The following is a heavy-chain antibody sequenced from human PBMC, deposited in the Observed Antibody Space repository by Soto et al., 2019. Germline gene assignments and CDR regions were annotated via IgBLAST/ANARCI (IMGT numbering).Heavy chain of an antibody. Sequence: GASVKVSCKASGYTFTSYGISWVRQAPGQGLEWMGWISAYNGNTNYAQKLQGRVTMTTDTSTSTAYMELRSLRSDDTAVYYCARAVDTAMEGWFDPWGQGTLLTVSS. D-gene: IGHD5-18*01. V-gene: IGHV1-18*04. CDR2: ISAYNGNT. CDR3: ARAVDTAMEGWFDP. J-gene: IGHJ5*02. CDR1: GYTFTSYG.